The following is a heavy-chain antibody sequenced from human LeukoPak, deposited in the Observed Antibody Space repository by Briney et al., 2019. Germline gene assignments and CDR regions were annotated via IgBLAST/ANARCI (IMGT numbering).Heavy chain of an antibody. Sequence: GGSPRPSCAAPRFSFSSYDTHWVRQATRKCMGWDSAMGTTGETYYPGTVKGRFTISRENAKNSLYLQMNSLRAGDTTVYYCARGRGGDYDFWSGYGDAFDSWGQGTMVTVSS. V-gene: IGHV3-13*01. CDR1: RFSFSSYD. D-gene: IGHD3-3*01. CDR3: ARGRGGDYDFWSGYGDAFDS. CDR2: MGTTGET. J-gene: IGHJ3*02.